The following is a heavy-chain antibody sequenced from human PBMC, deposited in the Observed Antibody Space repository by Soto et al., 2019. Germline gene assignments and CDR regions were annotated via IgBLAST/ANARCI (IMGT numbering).Heavy chain of an antibody. J-gene: IGHJ4*02. D-gene: IGHD2-8*01. CDR3: ARGSRIVMMVYAVNLDF. V-gene: IGHV3-23*01. CDR1: GFTFSSYA. CDR2: ISGSSRT. Sequence: PGGSLRLSCAASGFTFSSYAMSWVRQAPGKGLEWVSAISGSSRTYYADSVKGRFTISKDSSKNTVYLQMNSLRVEDTAVYYCARGSRIVMMVYAVNLDFWGPGSLVTVSS.